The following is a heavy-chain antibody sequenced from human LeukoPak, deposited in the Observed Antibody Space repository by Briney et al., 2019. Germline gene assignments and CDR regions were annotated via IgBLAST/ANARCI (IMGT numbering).Heavy chain of an antibody. CDR1: VGSISSGGYY. V-gene: IGHV4-31*03. CDR2: IYYSGST. CDR3: ARVQRITMIVVVSNAFDI. Sequence: SQTLSLTRTVSVGSISSGGYYWSWIRQHPGKGLEWIGYIYYSGSTYYNPSLKSRVTISVDTSKNQFSLKLSSVTAADTAVYYCARVQRITMIVVVSNAFDIWGQGTMVTVSS. D-gene: IGHD3-22*01. J-gene: IGHJ3*02.